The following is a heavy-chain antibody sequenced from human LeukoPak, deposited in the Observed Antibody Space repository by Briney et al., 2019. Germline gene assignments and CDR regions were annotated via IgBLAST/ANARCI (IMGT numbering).Heavy chain of an antibody. CDR2: IYVAGN. J-gene: IGHJ6*03. Sequence: SETLSLTCTVSGGSIGTYYWSWVRQSPGKGLEWIGYIYVAGNRYNPYLQSRVTISVDTSRNQFFLKMSSVTAADTAVYYCARHIGGGIEDMDVWGKGTKVTVSS. CDR1: GGSIGTYY. V-gene: IGHV4-59*08. CDR3: ARHIGGGIEDMDV. D-gene: IGHD3-16*02.